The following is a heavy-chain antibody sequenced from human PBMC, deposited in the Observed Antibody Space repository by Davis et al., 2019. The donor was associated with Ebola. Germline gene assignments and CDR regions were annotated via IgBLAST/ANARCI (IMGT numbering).Heavy chain of an antibody. CDR2: IRSKANSYAT. J-gene: IGHJ4*02. Sequence: GESLKISCAASGFTFSGSAMRWVRQASGKGLEWVGRIRSKANSYATAYAASVKGRFTISRDDSKNTAYLQMNSLKTEDTAVYYCTSPGDSVDYWGQGTLVTVSS. D-gene: IGHD4-17*01. CDR3: TSPGDSVDY. CDR1: GFTFSGSA. V-gene: IGHV3-73*01.